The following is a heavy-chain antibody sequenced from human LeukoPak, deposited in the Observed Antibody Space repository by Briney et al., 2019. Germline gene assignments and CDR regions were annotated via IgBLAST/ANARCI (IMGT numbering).Heavy chain of an antibody. Sequence: GGSLRLSCAAFGLTFSSYSMTWVRQAPGKGLEWVSSISSGSTYIYYADSVKARLTISSDNPKNSLYLQMNSLRAEDTAVYYCACTSGYDFSSYYYYYMDVWGKGTTVTVSS. CDR3: ACTSGYDFSSYYYYYMDV. CDR1: GLTFSSYS. J-gene: IGHJ6*03. CDR2: ISSGSTYI. V-gene: IGHV3-21*01. D-gene: IGHD5-12*01.